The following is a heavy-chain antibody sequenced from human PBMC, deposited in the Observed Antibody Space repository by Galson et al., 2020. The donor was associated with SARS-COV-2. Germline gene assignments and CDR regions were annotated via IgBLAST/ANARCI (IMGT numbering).Heavy chain of an antibody. CDR3: ARHAYYYYYDGMDV. CDR2: ISSSSSYI. J-gene: IGHJ6*02. CDR1: GFTFSSYS. V-gene: IGHV3-21*01. Sequence: GESLKISCAASGFTFSSYSMNWVRQAPGKGLEWVSSISSSSSYIYYADSVKGRFTISRDNAKNSLYMQMNSLRAEDTAVYYCARHAYYYYYDGMDVWGQGTTVTVSS.